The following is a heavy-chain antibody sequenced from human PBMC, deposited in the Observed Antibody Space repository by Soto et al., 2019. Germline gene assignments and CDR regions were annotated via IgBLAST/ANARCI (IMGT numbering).Heavy chain of an antibody. Sequence: VKVSCKASGGTFSSYAISWVRQAPGQGLEWMGGIIPIFGTANYAQKFQGRVTITADESTSTAYMELSSLRSEDTAVYYCATTPAPMVPTPLFYYYYGMDVWGQGTTVTVSS. CDR1: GGTFSSYA. CDR3: ATTPAPMVPTPLFYYYYGMDV. J-gene: IGHJ6*02. D-gene: IGHD3-10*01. V-gene: IGHV1-69*13. CDR2: IIPIFGTA.